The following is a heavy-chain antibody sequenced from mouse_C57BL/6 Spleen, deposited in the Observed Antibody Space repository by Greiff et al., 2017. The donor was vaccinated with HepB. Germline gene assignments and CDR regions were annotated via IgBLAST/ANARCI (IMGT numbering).Heavy chain of an antibody. CDR2: IWTGGGT. V-gene: IGHV2-9-1*01. J-gene: IGHJ4*01. CDR1: GFSLTSYA. Sequence: VKLMESGPGLVAPSQSLSITCTVSGFSLTSYAISWVRQPPGKGLEWLGVIWTGGGTNYNSALKSRLSISKDNSKSQVFLKMNSLQTDDTARYYCARRRDYGSSPYYYAMDYWGQGTSVTVSS. CDR3: ARRRDYGSSPYYYAMDY. D-gene: IGHD1-1*01.